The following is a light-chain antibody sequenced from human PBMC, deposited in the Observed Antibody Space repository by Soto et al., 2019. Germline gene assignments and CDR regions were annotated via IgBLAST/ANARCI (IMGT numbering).Light chain of an antibody. J-gene: IGLJ3*02. V-gene: IGLV2-23*01. CDR3: CSYAGGDTWV. Sequence: QSVLTQPASVSGSPGQSIPISCTGTSNDVGNYNLVSWFQQHPGKAPKLMIYADSKRPSGVSNRFSGSKSGNTASLIISGLQAEDEADYYCCSYAGGDTWVFGGGTKLTVL. CDR2: ADS. CDR1: SNDVGNYNL.